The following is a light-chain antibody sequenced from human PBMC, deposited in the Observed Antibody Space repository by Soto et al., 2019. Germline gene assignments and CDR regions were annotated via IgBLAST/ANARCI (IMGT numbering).Light chain of an antibody. CDR2: EVS. J-gene: IGLJ2*01. CDR3: SSYTSSSTPVV. Sequence: QSVLTQPASVSGSPGQSITISCTGTSSDVGGYNYVSWYQQHPGKAPKLMICEVSNRPSGVSNRFSGSKSGNTASLTISGLQAEDEADYYCSSYTSSSTPVVFGGGTQLTVL. V-gene: IGLV2-14*01. CDR1: SSDVGGYNY.